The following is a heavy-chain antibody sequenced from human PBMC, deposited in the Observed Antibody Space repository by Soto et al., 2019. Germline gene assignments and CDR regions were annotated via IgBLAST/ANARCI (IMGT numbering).Heavy chain of an antibody. D-gene: IGHD5-18*01. CDR1: GFSVSSNY. V-gene: IGHV3-53*01. J-gene: IGHJ6*02. CDR2: IYSGGNT. CDR3: ARDSTWIPYYHYGMDV. Sequence: EVQLVESGGGLIQPGGSLRLSCAASGFSVSSNYMSWVRQAPGKGLEWVSVIYSGGNTHYADSVKGRFTISRDNSKNTLYLQMNILRAEDTAVYYCARDSTWIPYYHYGMDVWGQGTTVTVSS.